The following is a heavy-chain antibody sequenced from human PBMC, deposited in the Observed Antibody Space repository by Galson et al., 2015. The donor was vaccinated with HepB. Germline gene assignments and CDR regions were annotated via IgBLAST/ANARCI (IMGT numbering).Heavy chain of an antibody. CDR2: IFAGGGST. CDR1: GYTLTNYH. D-gene: IGHD2-15*01. CDR3: ARETPDTYYFDY. J-gene: IGHJ4*02. V-gene: IGHV1-46*01. Sequence: SVKVSCKESGYTLTNYHFHWVRQAPGQGPEWMGKIFAGGGSTRYAERFQGRVTLTRDSSTSTIYMEVSSLRSDDTAVYYCARETPDTYYFDYWGQGTLVTVSS.